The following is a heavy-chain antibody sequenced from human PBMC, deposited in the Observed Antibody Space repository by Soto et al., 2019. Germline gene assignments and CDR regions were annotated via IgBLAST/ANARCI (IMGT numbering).Heavy chain of an antibody. V-gene: IGHV1-2*04. J-gene: IGHJ6*02. CDR3: ARDRGQDIVVVVADYGMDV. D-gene: IGHD2-15*01. Sequence: ASVKVSCKASGYTFTGYYMPWVRQAPGQGLEWMGWINPNSGGTNYAQKFQGWVTMTRDTSISTAYMELSRLRSDDTAVYYCARDRGQDIVVVVADYGMDVWGQGTTVTVSS. CDR2: INPNSGGT. CDR1: GYTFTGYY.